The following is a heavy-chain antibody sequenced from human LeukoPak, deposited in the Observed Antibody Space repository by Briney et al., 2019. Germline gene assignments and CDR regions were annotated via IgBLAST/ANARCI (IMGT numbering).Heavy chain of an antibody. V-gene: IGHV4-59*01. Sequence: SETLSLTCTVSGGSISSYYWSWIRQPAGEGLEWIGYIYNSGSTNYNLSLKGRVTISVDTSKNQFSLKLSSVTAADTAVYYCARGVAGIDAFDIWGPGTVVTVSS. CDR3: ARGVAGIDAFDI. J-gene: IGHJ3*02. CDR2: IYNSGST. D-gene: IGHD6-19*01. CDR1: GGSISSYY.